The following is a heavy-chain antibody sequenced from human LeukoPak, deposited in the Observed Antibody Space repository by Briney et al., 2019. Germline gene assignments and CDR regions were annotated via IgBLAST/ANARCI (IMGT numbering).Heavy chain of an antibody. Sequence: PSETLSLTCAVYGGSFSGYYWSWIRQPPGKGLEWIGEINHSGSTNYNPSLKSRVTISVDTSKNQFSLKLSSVPAADTAVYYCASSFRGVVSFDYWGQGTLVTVSS. CDR2: INHSGST. V-gene: IGHV4-34*01. J-gene: IGHJ4*02. CDR3: ASSFRGVVSFDY. CDR1: GGSFSGYY. D-gene: IGHD3-3*01.